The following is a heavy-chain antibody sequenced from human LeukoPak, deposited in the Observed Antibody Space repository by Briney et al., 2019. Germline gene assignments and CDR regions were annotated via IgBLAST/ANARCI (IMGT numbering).Heavy chain of an antibody. CDR3: AREQSGNWFDP. Sequence: PGGSLRLSCAASGFSVSGNYMSWVRQAPGKGLVWVSRINSDGTTTYYADPVKGRFTISRDNAKNTLYLQMNSLRAEDTAVYYCAREQSGNWFDPSGQGTLVTVSS. CDR1: GFSVSGNY. CDR2: INSDGTTT. V-gene: IGHV3-74*01. J-gene: IGHJ5*02. D-gene: IGHD4-11*01.